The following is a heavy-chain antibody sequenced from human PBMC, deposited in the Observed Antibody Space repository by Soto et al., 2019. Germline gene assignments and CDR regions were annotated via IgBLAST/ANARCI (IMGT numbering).Heavy chain of an antibody. D-gene: IGHD3-22*01. Sequence: GCLLLSCAASGFTFSSYAMSWVRQAPGKELEWVSAISGGGVATNYADSVKGRFTISRDNSKNTLYLQMNSLRAEDTAVYYCEKGSESSGSYRPFDYWGQGTLVTVYS. V-gene: IGHV3-23*01. CDR2: ISGGGVAT. J-gene: IGHJ4*02. CDR1: GFTFSSYA. CDR3: EKGSESSGSYRPFDY.